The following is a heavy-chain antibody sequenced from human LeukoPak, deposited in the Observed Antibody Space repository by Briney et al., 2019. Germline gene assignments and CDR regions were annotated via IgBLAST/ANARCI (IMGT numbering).Heavy chain of an antibody. Sequence: GGSLRLSCAASGFTFSSYGMHWVRQAPGKGLEWVAVISYDGSNKYYADSVKGRFTISRDNSKNTLYLQMNSLRAEDTAVYYCARSYSSSWYPAVDYWGQGTLVTVSS. J-gene: IGHJ4*02. V-gene: IGHV3-30*03. CDR3: ARSYSSSWYPAVDY. D-gene: IGHD6-13*01. CDR2: ISYDGSNK. CDR1: GFTFSSYG.